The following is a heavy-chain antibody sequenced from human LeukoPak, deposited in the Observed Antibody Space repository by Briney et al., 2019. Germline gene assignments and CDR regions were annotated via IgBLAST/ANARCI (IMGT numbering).Heavy chain of an antibody. J-gene: IGHJ4*02. Sequence: ASVKVSCKASGYTFTSYYMHWVRQAPGQGLEWMGIINPSGGSTSYAQKFQGRVTMTRDTSTSTVYMELSSLRSEDTAVYYCARAWARSHVVVPAAMTPGNYWGQGTLVTVSS. CDR2: INPSGGST. V-gene: IGHV1-46*01. D-gene: IGHD2-2*01. CDR1: GYTFTSYY. CDR3: ARAWARSHVVVPAAMTPGNY.